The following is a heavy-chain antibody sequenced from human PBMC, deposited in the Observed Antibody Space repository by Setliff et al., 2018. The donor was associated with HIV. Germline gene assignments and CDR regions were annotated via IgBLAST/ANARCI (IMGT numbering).Heavy chain of an antibody. J-gene: IGHJ3*02. CDR1: GGSSGSSNYY. CDR3: AAFSGTYQGAFDI. V-gene: IGHV4-39*07. CDR2: VHNSGST. D-gene: IGHD1-26*01. Sequence: SETLSLTCTVSGGSISGGSSGSSNYYWGWIRQPPGKGLEWIASVHNSGSTYYNPSLRSRVTISVDTSKNQFSLKLSSVTAADTAMYYCAAFSGTYQGAFDIWGQGTMVTVSS.